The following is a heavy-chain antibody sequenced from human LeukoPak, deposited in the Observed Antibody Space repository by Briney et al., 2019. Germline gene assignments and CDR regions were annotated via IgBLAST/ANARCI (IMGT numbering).Heavy chain of an antibody. V-gene: IGHV3-23*01. CDR2: IGGGSGSTT. CDR3: AKDKLGVLGPGDY. D-gene: IGHD2-8*02. CDR1: GFTFSNYA. J-gene: IGHJ4*02. Sequence: GGSLRLSCAASGFTFSNYAMSWVRQAPGKGLEWVSTIGGGSGSTTYYADSVKGRITISRDNSKNTLYLQMNSLKAEDTALYYCAKDKLGVLGPGDYWGQGTLVTVSS.